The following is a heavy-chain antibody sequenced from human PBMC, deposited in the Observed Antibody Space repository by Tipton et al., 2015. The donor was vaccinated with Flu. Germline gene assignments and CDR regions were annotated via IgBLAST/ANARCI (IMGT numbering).Heavy chain of an antibody. J-gene: IGHJ6*02. CDR2: IYMGDTT. CDR3: AREGRAAGFSFYYGVDV. Sequence: TLSLTCTVSGGSISSGSFYWSWLRLSAGKGLEWIGRIYMGDTTTYNPSLRSRVTISGDTSRNQFSLRLNSVTAADTAVYYCAREGRAAGFSFYYGVDVWGQGTTVIVSS. D-gene: IGHD6-13*01. CDR1: GGSISSGSFY. V-gene: IGHV4-61*02.